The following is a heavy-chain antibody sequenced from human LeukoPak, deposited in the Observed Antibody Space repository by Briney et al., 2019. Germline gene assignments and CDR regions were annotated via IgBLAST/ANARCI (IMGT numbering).Heavy chain of an antibody. CDR2: IYYSGST. J-gene: IGHJ6*02. V-gene: IGHV4-59*01. CDR3: ARDRSHDYYYYGMDV. Sequence: PWETLSLTCTVSGGSISSYYWSWIRQPPGKGLEWIGYIYYSGSTNYNPSLKSRVTISVDTSKNQFSLKLSSVTAADTAVYYCARDRSHDYYYYGMDVWGQGTTVTVSS. CDR1: GGSISSYY.